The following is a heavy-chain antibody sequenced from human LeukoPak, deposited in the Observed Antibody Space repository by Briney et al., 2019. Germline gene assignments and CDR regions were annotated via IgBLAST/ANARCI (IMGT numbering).Heavy chain of an antibody. CDR3: ASFDRWEVDV. J-gene: IGHJ4*02. V-gene: IGHV1-18*01. Sequence: ASVKVSCKASGYTFTSYSISWVRQAPGQGLEWMGWISAYNGNTNYAQKFQGRVTITADESTSTAYMELSSLRSEDTAVYYCASFDRWEVDVWGQGTLVTVSS. CDR2: ISAYNGNT. CDR1: GYTFTSYS. D-gene: IGHD1-26*01.